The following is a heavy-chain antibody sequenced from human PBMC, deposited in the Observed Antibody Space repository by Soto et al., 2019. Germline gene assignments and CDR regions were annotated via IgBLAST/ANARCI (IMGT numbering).Heavy chain of an antibody. J-gene: IGHJ4*02. CDR1: GGSFSGYY. D-gene: IGHD6-13*01. Sequence: QVQLQQWGAGLLKPSETLSLTCAVYGGSFSGYYWSWIRQPPGKGLEWIGEINHSGSTNYNPSLKSRGTISVDTSKNQFSLKLSSVTAADTAVYYCARGLAAATPRAFDYWGQGTLVTVSS. V-gene: IGHV4-34*01. CDR2: INHSGST. CDR3: ARGLAAATPRAFDY.